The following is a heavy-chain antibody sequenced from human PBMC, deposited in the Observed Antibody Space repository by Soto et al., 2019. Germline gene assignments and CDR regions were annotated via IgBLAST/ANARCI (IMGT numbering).Heavy chain of an antibody. Sequence: GGSLRLSCAASGFTFRDYAMNWVRQAPGKGLEWVSSITGRGRSTHYADSVKGRFTISRDNSKNTLYLQVNSLRAEDTAVYYCAKEGSNNGFDPWGQGTLVTVSS. J-gene: IGHJ5*02. CDR1: GFTFRDYA. V-gene: IGHV3-23*01. CDR2: ITGRGRST. CDR3: AKEGSNNGFDP.